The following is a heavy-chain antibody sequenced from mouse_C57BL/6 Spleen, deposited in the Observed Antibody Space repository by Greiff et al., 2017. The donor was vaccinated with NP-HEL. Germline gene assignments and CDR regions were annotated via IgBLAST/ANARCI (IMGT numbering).Heavy chain of an antibody. CDR1: GYTFTDYE. V-gene: IGHV1-15*01. J-gene: IGHJ4*01. D-gene: IGHD3-1*01. CDR2: IDPETGGT. CDR3: TREGANPYAMDY. Sequence: QVQLKESGAELVRPGASVTLSCKASGYTFTDYEVHWVKQTPVHGLEWIGAIDPETGGTAYNQKFKGKAILTADKSSSTAYMELRSLTSEDSAVYYCTREGANPYAMDYWGQGTSVTVSS.